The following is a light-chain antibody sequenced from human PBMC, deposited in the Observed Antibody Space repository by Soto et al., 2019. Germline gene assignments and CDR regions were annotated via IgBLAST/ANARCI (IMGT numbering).Light chain of an antibody. Sequence: DIVMTQTPLSSPVTLGQPASISCRSSQSLVHSDGNTYLSWLQQRPGQPPRLLIYTISNRFSGVPDRVSGSGAGTDFTLKISRVEAEDVGVYYCMQATQFPWTFGQGTKVEIK. CDR2: TIS. V-gene: IGKV2-24*01. CDR3: MQATQFPWT. CDR1: QSLVHSDGNTY. J-gene: IGKJ1*01.